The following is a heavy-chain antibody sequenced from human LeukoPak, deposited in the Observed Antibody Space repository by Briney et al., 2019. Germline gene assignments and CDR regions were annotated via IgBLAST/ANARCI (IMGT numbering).Heavy chain of an antibody. CDR3: ARTRYSRYYYYYMDV. CDR2: IKQDGSEK. Sequence: PGGSLRLSCAASGFTFSSYWMSWVRQAPGKGLEWVANIKQDGSEKYYVDSVKGRLTISRDNAKNSLYLQMNSLRAEDTAVYYCARTRYSRYYYYYMDVWGKGTTVTVSS. V-gene: IGHV3-7*01. J-gene: IGHJ6*03. D-gene: IGHD4-11*01. CDR1: GFTFSSYW.